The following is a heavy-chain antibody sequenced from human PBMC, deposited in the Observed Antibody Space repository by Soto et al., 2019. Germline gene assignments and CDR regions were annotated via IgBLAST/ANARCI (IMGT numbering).Heavy chain of an antibody. V-gene: IGHV3-33*01. Sequence: QVQLVESGGGVVQPGRSLRLSCAASGFTFSSYGMHWVRQAPGKGLEWVAVIWYDGSNKYYADSVKGRFTISRDNSKNTLYLQMNSLRAEDTAVYYCARGLGYCSSTSCYKGGLDYYYGMDVWGQGTTVTVSS. CDR1: GFTFSSYG. J-gene: IGHJ6*02. CDR3: ARGLGYCSSTSCYKGGLDYYYGMDV. CDR2: IWYDGSNK. D-gene: IGHD2-2*01.